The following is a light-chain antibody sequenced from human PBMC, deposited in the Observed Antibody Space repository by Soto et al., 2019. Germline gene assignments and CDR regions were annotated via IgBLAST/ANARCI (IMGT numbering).Light chain of an antibody. Sequence: QCVLTQPPSVSGAPGQRVTISCTGSSSNIGAGYDVHWYQQLPGTAPKLLIYGNSNRPSGVPDRFSGSKSGTSASLAITGLQADDQADYYCQSYHSSLSGYVFGTGTKVTV. CDR1: SSNIGAGYD. CDR2: GNS. J-gene: IGLJ1*01. CDR3: QSYHSSLSGYV. V-gene: IGLV1-40*01.